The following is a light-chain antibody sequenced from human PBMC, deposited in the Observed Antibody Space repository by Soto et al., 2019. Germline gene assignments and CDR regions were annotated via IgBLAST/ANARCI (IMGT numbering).Light chain of an antibody. J-gene: IGLJ1*01. CDR2: LGD. V-gene: IGLV1-47*02. Sequence: QSVLTQPPSASSTPGQTVTISCSGSTSNIGTFYVYWYQHLPGMAPKLLIYLGDQRASGVSDRFSGSKSGTSASLAISGLRSDDEADYYCAAWDDNLNAYVFGSGTKVTVL. CDR1: TSNIGTFY. CDR3: AAWDDNLNAYV.